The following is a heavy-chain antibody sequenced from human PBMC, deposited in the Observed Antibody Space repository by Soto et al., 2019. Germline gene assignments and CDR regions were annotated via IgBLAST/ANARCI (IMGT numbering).Heavy chain of an antibody. CDR1: GGTFSSYA. CDR2: IIPIFGTA. D-gene: IGHD3-22*01. CDR3: ARGSYYYDSSGYPYGMDV. Sequence: QVQLVQSGAEVKKPGSSVKVSCKASGGTFSSYAIGWVRQAPGQGLEWMGGIIPIFGTANYAQKFQGRVTITADESTSTAYMELSSLRSEDTAVYYCARGSYYYDSSGYPYGMDVWGQGTTVTVSS. V-gene: IGHV1-69*01. J-gene: IGHJ6*02.